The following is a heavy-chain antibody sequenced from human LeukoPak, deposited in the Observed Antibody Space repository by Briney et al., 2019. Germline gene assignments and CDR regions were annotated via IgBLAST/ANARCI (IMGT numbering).Heavy chain of an antibody. CDR3: AKCNLLWFGAPYGMDV. D-gene: IGHD3-10*01. CDR1: GFTFSSYG. J-gene: IGHJ6*02. Sequence: PGGSLRLSCAASGFTFSSYGMHWVRQAPGKGLEWVAVISYDGSNKYYADSVKGRFTISRDNSKNTLYLQMNSLRAEDTAVYYCAKCNLLWFGAPYGMDVWGQGTTVTVSS. CDR2: ISYDGSNK. V-gene: IGHV3-30*18.